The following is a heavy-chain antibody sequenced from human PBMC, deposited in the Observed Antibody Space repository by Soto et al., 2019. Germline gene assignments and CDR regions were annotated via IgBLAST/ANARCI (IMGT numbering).Heavy chain of an antibody. V-gene: IGHV1-69*13. CDR3: ARFAYDFWSGYYRGWFDP. D-gene: IGHD3-3*01. CDR1: GRTFTSHD. J-gene: IGHJ5*02. CDR2: IIPIFGTA. Sequence: SVKVACKASGRTFTSHDISWVRQAPGQGLEWMGGIIPIFGTANYAQKFQGRVTITADESTSTAYMELSSLRSEDTAVYYCARFAYDFWSGYYRGWFDPWGQGTLVTVSS.